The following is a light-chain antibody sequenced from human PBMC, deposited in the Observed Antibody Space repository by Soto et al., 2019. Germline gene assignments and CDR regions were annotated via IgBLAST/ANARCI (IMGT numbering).Light chain of an antibody. CDR3: QQYTQSLWT. Sequence: DIVMTQSPDSLAVSLGERATLSCRTSQSVSASQLAWYQQKPGQAPRLLIYGVSNRATSIPDRFSGSGSGTHFTLTIDRLEPEDFAVYFCQQYTQSLWTFGQGTKVDIK. CDR2: GVS. J-gene: IGKJ1*01. V-gene: IGKV3-20*01. CDR1: QSVSASQ.